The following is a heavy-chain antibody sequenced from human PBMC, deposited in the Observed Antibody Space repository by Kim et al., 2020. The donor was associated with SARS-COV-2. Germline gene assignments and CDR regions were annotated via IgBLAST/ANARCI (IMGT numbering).Heavy chain of an antibody. CDR1: GYTLTELS. D-gene: IGHD6-19*01. CDR2: FDPEDGET. Sequence: ASVKVSCKVSGYTLTELSMHWVRQAPGKGLEWMGGFDPEDGETIYAQKFQGRVTMTEDTSTDTAYMELSSLRSEDTAVYYCATQPYMYSSGGSVCWGQGTLVTVSS. V-gene: IGHV1-24*01. CDR3: ATQPYMYSSGGSVC. J-gene: IGHJ4*02.